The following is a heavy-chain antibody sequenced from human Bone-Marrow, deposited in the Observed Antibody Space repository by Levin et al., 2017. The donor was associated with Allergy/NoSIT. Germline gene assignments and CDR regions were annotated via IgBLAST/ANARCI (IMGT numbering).Heavy chain of an antibody. Sequence: GGSLRLSCAASGFTFSNAWMSWVRQAPGKGLEWVGRIKSKTDGGTTDYAAPVKGRFTISRDDSKNTLYLQMNSLKTEDTAVYYCTTDGGPLGITIFGVVRPGLSGGQGTLVTVSS. CDR1: GFTFSNAW. CDR3: TTDGGPLGITIFGVVRPGLS. J-gene: IGHJ4*02. CDR2: IKSKTDGGTT. D-gene: IGHD3-3*01. V-gene: IGHV3-15*01.